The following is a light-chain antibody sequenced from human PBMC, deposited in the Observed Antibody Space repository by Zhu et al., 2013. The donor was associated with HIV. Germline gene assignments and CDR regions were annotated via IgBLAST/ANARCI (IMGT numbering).Light chain of an antibody. CDR2: DAS. CDR3: QQYNNWLT. CDR1: QSVRGD. J-gene: IGKJ4*01. Sequence: EIVMTQSPATLSVSPGERATLSCRASQSVRGDFLAWYQQKPGQAPRLLISDASNRAAGIADRFSGSGSGTDFSLTISSLEPEDFAIYYCQQYNNWLTFGGGTKVEIK. V-gene: IGKV3D-15*01.